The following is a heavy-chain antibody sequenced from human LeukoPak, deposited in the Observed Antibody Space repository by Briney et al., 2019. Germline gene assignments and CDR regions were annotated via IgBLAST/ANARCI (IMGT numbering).Heavy chain of an antibody. CDR2: INSDGSTT. CDR3: ARGGGAWYFGL. J-gene: IGHJ2*01. D-gene: IGHD3-16*01. Sequence: PGGSLRLSCAASGFTFSSYWMHWVRQAPGKGLVWVSRINSDGSTTSYADSVKGRFTISRDNAKNTLYLQMNSLRAEDTAVYYCARGGGAWYFGLWGRGTLVTVSS. V-gene: IGHV3-74*01. CDR1: GFTFSSYW.